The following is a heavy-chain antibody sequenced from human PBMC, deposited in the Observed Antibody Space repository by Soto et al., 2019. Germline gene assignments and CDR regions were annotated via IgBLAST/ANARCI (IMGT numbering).Heavy chain of an antibody. V-gene: IGHV3-30*18. J-gene: IGHJ3*02. Sequence: ESGGGVVQPGRSLRLSCAASGFTFSSYGMHWVRQAPGKGLEWVAVISYDGSNKYYADFVKGRFTISRDNSKNTLYLQMNSLRAEDTAVYYCAKVSYYYDSSGYYSGAFDIWGQGTMVTVSS. CDR1: GFTFSSYG. CDR3: AKVSYYYDSSGYYSGAFDI. D-gene: IGHD3-22*01. CDR2: ISYDGSNK.